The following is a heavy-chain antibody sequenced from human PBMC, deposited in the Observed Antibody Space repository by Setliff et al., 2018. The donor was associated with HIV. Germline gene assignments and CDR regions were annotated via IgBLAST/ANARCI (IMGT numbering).Heavy chain of an antibody. CDR1: GASISSYY. V-gene: IGHV4-4*07. CDR2: IYPSGST. J-gene: IGHJ6*03. Sequence: LSLTCTVSGASISSYYWSWIRQPAGKGLEWIGRIYPSGSTNYNPSLKSRVTMSVDTSKNQFSLNLSSVTAADTAVYYCARDVGVTYYYYMDVWGKGTTVTVSS. D-gene: IGHD2-21*02. CDR3: ARDVGVTYYYYMDV.